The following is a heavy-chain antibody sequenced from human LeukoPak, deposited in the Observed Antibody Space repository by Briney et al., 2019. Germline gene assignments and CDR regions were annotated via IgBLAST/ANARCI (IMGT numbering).Heavy chain of an antibody. J-gene: IGHJ4*02. CDR1: GFTFSSYA. Sequence: GGSLRLSCAASGFTFSSYAMSWVRQAPGKGLEWVSAISGSGGSTYYADSVKGRFTISRDNSKNSLYLQMNSLKTEDTAVYYCATYYYDSSGYYYRGYWGQGTLVTVSS. V-gene: IGHV3-23*01. CDR2: ISGSGGST. D-gene: IGHD3-22*01. CDR3: ATYYYDSSGYYYRGY.